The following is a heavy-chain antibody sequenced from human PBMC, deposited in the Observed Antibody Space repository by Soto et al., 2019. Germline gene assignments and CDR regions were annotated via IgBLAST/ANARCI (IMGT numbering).Heavy chain of an antibody. V-gene: IGHV4-31*03. CDR1: GASISSGYY. D-gene: IGHD3-16*02. CDR3: ARALRSYYFHY. CDR2: IYYNGNT. J-gene: IGHJ4*02. Sequence: SETLSLTCTVSGASISSGYYWTWIRQHPGKGLEWIGYIYYNGNTFYNPSLKSRLTISLDTSKTQFSLKLSSVTAADAAMYYCARALRSYYFHYWGQGTLVTVSS.